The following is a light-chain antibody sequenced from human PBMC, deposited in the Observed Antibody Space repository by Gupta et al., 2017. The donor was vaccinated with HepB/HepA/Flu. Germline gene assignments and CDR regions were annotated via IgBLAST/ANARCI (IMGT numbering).Light chain of an antibody. CDR2: GNF. Sequence: QSVLTQPPSVSGAPGQRVTISCTGTTSNIGAGYDVHWYQQLPGTAPKLLIYGNFNRPSGVPDRFSGSKSGTSASLAITGLQADDEADYYCQSYASSLSVLVFGGGTKLTVL. J-gene: IGLJ2*01. V-gene: IGLV1-40*01. CDR3: QSYASSLSVLV. CDR1: TSNIGAGYD.